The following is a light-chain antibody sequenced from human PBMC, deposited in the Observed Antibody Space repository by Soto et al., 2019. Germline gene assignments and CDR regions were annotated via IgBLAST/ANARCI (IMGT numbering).Light chain of an antibody. CDR1: RSVSSRF. J-gene: IGKJ2*01. CDR3: QLYGSSPYT. Sequence: EIVLTQSPGTLSLSPGERATLSCRASRSVSSRFLAWYQQKPGQAPRLLMYGASSRATGIPDRFSGTGSGTDFTLTISRLEPEDFAVYYCQLYGSSPYTFGLGTKLEIK. V-gene: IGKV3-20*01. CDR2: GAS.